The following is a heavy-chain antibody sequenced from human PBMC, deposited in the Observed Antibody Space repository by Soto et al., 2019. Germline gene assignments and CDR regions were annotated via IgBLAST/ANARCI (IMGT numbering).Heavy chain of an antibody. CDR1: GGSFSGNY. Sequence: SETLSLTCAVYGGSFSGNYWIWIRQPPGKGLEWIGEINHSGSSNYNPSLKSRLTISVDTSKNQFTLKLNSVTVEDTAVYYCATSYGNAWYTYWGQGTQVTVSS. V-gene: IGHV4-34*01. CDR3: ATSYGNAWYTY. CDR2: INHSGSS. J-gene: IGHJ4*02. D-gene: IGHD6-13*01.